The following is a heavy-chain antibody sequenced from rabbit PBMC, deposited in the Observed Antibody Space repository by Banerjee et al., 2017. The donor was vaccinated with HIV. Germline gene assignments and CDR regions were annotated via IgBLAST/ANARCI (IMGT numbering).Heavy chain of an antibody. Sequence: QEQLKETGGGLVQPGGSLTLSCKASGIDLSSNAMSWVRQAPGKGLEWIACIIDGGGSTHYASWAKGRFTISKTSSTTVTLQMTSLTAADTATYFCARAYYNSAWGYYNDLWGPGTLVTVS. D-gene: IGHD4-1*01. CDR1: GIDLSSNA. V-gene: IGHV1S47*01. CDR3: ARAYYNSAWGYYNDL. CDR2: IIDGGGST. J-gene: IGHJ4*01.